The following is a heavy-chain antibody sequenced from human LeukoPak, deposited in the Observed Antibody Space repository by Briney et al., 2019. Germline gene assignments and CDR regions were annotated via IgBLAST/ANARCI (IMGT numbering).Heavy chain of an antibody. CDR2: ISSNGGST. CDR1: GFTFSSYA. Sequence: PGGSLRLSCAASGFTFSSYAMHWVRQAPGKGLEYVSAISSNGGSTYYANSVKSRFTISRDNSKNTLYLQMGSLRAEDMAVYYCARGAGRYYYYMDVWGKGTTVTVSS. J-gene: IGHJ6*03. V-gene: IGHV3-64*01. CDR3: ARGAGRYYYYMDV. D-gene: IGHD1-26*01.